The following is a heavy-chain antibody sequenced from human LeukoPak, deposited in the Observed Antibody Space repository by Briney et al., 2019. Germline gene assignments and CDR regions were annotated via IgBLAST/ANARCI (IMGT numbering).Heavy chain of an antibody. D-gene: IGHD6-13*01. J-gene: IGHJ6*03. V-gene: IGHV3-48*01. CDR3: AKRGRYSSSTKQLEPVGSNYYYYYMDV. CDR2: VSSDSSHI. Sequence: GGSLRLSCAASGFTFSSYWMSWVRQAPGKGLEWVSYVSSDSSHIYYADSVKGRFTISRDNSKNTLYLQMNSLRAEDTAVYYCAKRGRYSSSTKQLEPVGSNYYYYYMDVWGKGTTVTVSS. CDR1: GFTFSSYW.